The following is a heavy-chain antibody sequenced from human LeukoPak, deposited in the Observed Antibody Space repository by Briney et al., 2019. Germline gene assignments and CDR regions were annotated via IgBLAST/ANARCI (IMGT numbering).Heavy chain of an antibody. Sequence: PGGSLRLSCAASGFTFSSYSMNWVRQAPGKGLEWVSYISSSSSTIYYADSVKGRFTISRDNAKNSLYLQMNRLRAEDTAVYYCARGPDYGSGAYWGQGTLVTVSS. CDR3: ARGPDYGSGAY. CDR1: GFTFSSYS. V-gene: IGHV3-48*01. J-gene: IGHJ4*02. CDR2: ISSSSSTI. D-gene: IGHD3-10*01.